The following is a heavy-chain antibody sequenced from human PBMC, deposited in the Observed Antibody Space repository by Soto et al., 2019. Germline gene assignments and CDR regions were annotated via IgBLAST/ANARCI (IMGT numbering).Heavy chain of an antibody. Sequence: QVQLVESGGGVVQPGRSLRLSCAASGFVFNSFGMHWVRQAPGKGLDWLALISDGNKVYYADSVKGRFTISRDNSKNTLYMQMNRLTIEDTAVYYWAKDRRVSSYDSSGLDCWGQVTLVTVSS. D-gene: IGHD3-22*01. V-gene: IGHV3-30*18. CDR3: AKDRRVSSYDSSGLDC. J-gene: IGHJ4*02. CDR2: ISDGNKV. CDR1: GFVFNSFG.